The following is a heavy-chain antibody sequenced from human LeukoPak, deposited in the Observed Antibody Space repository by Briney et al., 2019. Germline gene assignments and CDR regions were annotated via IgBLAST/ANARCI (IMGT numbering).Heavy chain of an antibody. Sequence: GGSLRLSCATSGLTFSSCWMSWVRQAPGKGLEWVANIKPDGSEKNYVDSVKGRFTISRDNAKNSLYLQMNSLRAEDTAVYYCARGGSHGYWGQGTLVTVSS. D-gene: IGHD1-26*01. V-gene: IGHV3-7*01. CDR3: ARGGSHGY. J-gene: IGHJ4*02. CDR2: IKPDGSEK. CDR1: GLTFSSCW.